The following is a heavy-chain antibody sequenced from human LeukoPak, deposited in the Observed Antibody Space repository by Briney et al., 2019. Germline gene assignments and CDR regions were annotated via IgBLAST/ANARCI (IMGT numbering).Heavy chain of an antibody. D-gene: IGHD3-10*01. CDR1: GGSIGSYY. Sequence: SETLSLTCTVSGGSIGSYYWNWIRQPPGKGLEYIGYIYYSGSANYNPSLKGRVTISVDTSRNQFSLKLSSVTAADTAVYYCARGGRFGGHDAFDIWGQGTMVTVSS. CDR3: ARGGRFGGHDAFDI. J-gene: IGHJ3*02. CDR2: IYYSGSA. V-gene: IGHV4-59*01.